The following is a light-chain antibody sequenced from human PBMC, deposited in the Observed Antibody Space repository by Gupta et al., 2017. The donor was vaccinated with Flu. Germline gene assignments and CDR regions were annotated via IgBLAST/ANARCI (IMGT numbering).Light chain of an antibody. CDR1: GGHSHYA. CDR2: LNSDGSH. V-gene: IGLV4-69*01. J-gene: IGLJ2*01. CDR3: QTWDTGIVI. Sequence: QLVLTQSPSASASLGASVKLTCSLSGGHSHYAIAWHQQQPEKGPRYLMNLNSDGSHNKGDGIPDRFSGSSSGTERYLTISSLQSEDEADYYCQTWDTGIVIFGGGTKLTVL.